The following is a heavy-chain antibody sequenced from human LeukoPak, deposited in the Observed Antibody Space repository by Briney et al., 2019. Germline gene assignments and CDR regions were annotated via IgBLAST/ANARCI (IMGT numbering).Heavy chain of an antibody. CDR2: VYYSGST. CDR1: GGSISSYY. CDR3: ARLIPYFDY. J-gene: IGHJ4*02. Sequence: SETLSLTCTVSGGSISSYYWNWIRQPPGKGLEWIGCVYYSGSTNYNPSLKSRVTISVDTSKNQFSPKLTSVTAADTAVYYCARLIPYFDYWGQGTLVTVSS. V-gene: IGHV4-59*08.